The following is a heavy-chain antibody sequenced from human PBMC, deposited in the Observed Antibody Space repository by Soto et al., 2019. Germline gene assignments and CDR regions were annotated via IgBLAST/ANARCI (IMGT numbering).Heavy chain of an antibody. Sequence: QVLLVQSGAEVKKPGSSVKVSCKASGGTFSSYPISWVRQAPGQGLEWMGRIIPILGIANYAQKFQGRVTITADKSTSTAYMELSSLRSEDTAVYYCASLATADTLDYWGQGTLVTVSS. V-gene: IGHV1-69*02. J-gene: IGHJ4*02. CDR2: IIPILGIA. CDR3: ASLATADTLDY. D-gene: IGHD6-13*01. CDR1: GGTFSSYP.